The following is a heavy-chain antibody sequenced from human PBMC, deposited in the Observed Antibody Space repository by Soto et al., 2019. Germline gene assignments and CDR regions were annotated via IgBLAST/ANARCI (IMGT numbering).Heavy chain of an antibody. Sequence: QVQLQESGPGLVKPSETLSLTCTVSGGSVSSGSYYWSWIRQPPGKGLEWIGYIYYSGSTNYNPSLKSRVTISVDTSKNQFSLSLKFVTAADTAVYFCARDQSGAADIWGQGTLVTVS. CDR2: IYYSGST. CDR3: ARDQSGAADI. D-gene: IGHD7-27*01. V-gene: IGHV4-61*01. CDR1: GGSVSSGSYY. J-gene: IGHJ3*02.